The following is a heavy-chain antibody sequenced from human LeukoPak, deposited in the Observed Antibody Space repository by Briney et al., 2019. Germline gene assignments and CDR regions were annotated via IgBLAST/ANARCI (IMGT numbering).Heavy chain of an antibody. Sequence: PGGSLRLSCAASGFTFSSYAMSWVRQAPGKGLEWVSAISGSGGTTYFAASVKGRFTISRDISKNTLYLQMNSLRAEDTAIYYCARRYCSGGSCYHFDYWGQGTLVTVSS. J-gene: IGHJ4*02. CDR3: ARRYCSGGSCYHFDY. CDR2: ISGSGGTT. D-gene: IGHD2-15*01. CDR1: GFTFSSYA. V-gene: IGHV3-23*01.